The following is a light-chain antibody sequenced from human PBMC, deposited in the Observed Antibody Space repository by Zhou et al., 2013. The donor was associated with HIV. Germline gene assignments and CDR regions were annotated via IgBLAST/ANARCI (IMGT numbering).Light chain of an antibody. J-gene: IGKJ4*01. V-gene: IGKV1-5*03. Sequence: DIQMTQSPSTLSASVGDRVTITCRASQSINSYLAWYQQKPGKAPNLLIYKASTLDFGVPSRFSGSGSGTEFTLTITSLQPDDFATYYCQQYNSFELSFGGGTKVDIK. CDR1: QSINSY. CDR2: KAS. CDR3: QQYNSFELS.